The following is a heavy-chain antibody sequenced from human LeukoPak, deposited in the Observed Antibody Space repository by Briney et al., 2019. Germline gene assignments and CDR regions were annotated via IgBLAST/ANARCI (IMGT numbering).Heavy chain of an antibody. CDR2: ISYDGSNK. Sequence: GRSLRVSCAASGVTISSYGTQWVRQGPGKGLEWVAVISYDGSNKYYADSVKGRFTISRDNSKNTLYLQMNSLRAEDTAVYYCARRYCSGGSCYSFRGDWFDPWGQGTLVTVSS. CDR3: ARRYCSGGSCYSFRGDWFDP. J-gene: IGHJ5*02. D-gene: IGHD2-15*01. V-gene: IGHV3-33*01. CDR1: GVTISSYG.